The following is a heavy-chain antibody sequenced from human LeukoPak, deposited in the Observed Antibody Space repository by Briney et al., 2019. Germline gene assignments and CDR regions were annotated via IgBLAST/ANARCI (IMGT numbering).Heavy chain of an antibody. Sequence: GGSLRLSCAVSGFTFSNYWMTWVRQAPGKGLEWVASIKQDGSEKYYVDSVKGRFTFSGDNAKNTLYLQMNSLRAEDTAVYYCARGVYGDYRWGQGTLVTVSS. CDR1: GFTFSNYW. V-gene: IGHV3-7*01. D-gene: IGHD4-17*01. CDR2: IKQDGSEK. CDR3: ARGVYGDYR. J-gene: IGHJ4*02.